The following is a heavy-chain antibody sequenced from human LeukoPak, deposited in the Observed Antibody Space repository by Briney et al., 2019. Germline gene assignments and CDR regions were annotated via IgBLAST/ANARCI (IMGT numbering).Heavy chain of an antibody. D-gene: IGHD6-19*01. Sequence: GGSLRLSCAASGFTFSSYSMNWVRQAPGKGLEWVSSISSSSSYIYYADSVKGRFTISRDNAKNSLYLQMNSLRAEDTAVYYCAVAVAGKPFDCWGQGTLVTVSS. V-gene: IGHV3-21*01. J-gene: IGHJ4*02. CDR3: AVAVAGKPFDC. CDR1: GFTFSSYS. CDR2: ISSSSSYI.